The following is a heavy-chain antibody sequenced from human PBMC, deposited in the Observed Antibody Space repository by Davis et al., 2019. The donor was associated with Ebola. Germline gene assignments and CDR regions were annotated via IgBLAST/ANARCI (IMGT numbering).Heavy chain of an antibody. CDR3: ISGYEKINFDY. D-gene: IGHD5-12*01. CDR2: INPNSGGT. Sequence: ASVKVSCKASAYTFTGYSMHWVRQPPGQGLEWMGWINPNSGGTNYAQKFQGRVTMTRDTSISTAYMELSRLRSDDTAVYYCISGYEKINFDYWGQGTLVTVSS. J-gene: IGHJ4*02. CDR1: AYTFTGYS. V-gene: IGHV1-2*02.